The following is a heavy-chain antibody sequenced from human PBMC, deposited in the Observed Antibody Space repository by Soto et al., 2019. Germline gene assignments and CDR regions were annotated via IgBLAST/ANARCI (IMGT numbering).Heavy chain of an antibody. CDR2: IYYTGTT. CDR1: SASVNSGRYS. J-gene: IGHJ1*01. CDR3: ARSGSGSGWL. D-gene: IGHD6-19*01. Sequence: PSESLALTCAVSSASVNSGRYSWSWVRQPPGKGLEWIGYIYYTGTTKYNPSLRGRVTISVDTSKNQFSLKLSSVTAVDTAVYYCARSGSGSGWLGGQGTLVTVSS. V-gene: IGHV4-61*01.